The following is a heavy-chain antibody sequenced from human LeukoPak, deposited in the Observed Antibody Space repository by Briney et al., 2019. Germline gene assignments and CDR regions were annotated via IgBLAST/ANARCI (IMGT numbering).Heavy chain of an antibody. J-gene: IGHJ4*02. CDR1: GFTFSSYA. CDR3: ARDLGYSGDY. Sequence: GGSLRLSCSASGFTFSSYAMHWVRQAPGKGLEYVSVINNNGGSTYFADSVKGRFTISRDNSKNTLYLQMSSLRAEDTAVYYCARDLGYSGDYWGQGTLVTVSS. CDR2: INNNGGST. D-gene: IGHD5-18*01. V-gene: IGHV3-64D*06.